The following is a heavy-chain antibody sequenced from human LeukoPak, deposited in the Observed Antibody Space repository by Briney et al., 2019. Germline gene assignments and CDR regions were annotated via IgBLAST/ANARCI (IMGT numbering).Heavy chain of an antibody. CDR3: ARGERLGPDF. J-gene: IGHJ4*02. CDR2: IYYSGSI. V-gene: IGHV4-39*07. CDR1: DGSISSSSYY. D-gene: IGHD1-1*01. Sequence: SETLSLTCTVSDGSISSSSYYWGWIRQPPGKGLEWIGSIYYSGSIYYNPSLKSRVTISVDTSKNQFSLKLSSVTAADTAVYYCARGERLGPDFWGQGTLVTVSS.